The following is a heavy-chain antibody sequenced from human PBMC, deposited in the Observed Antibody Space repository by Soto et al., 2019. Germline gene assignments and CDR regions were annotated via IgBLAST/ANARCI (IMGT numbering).Heavy chain of an antibody. V-gene: IGHV4-59*07. CDR2: IYYSGST. D-gene: IGHD6-13*01. Sequence: SDTLSLTCTVSGGSISRYYWSWIRQPPGEGLEWIGYIYYSGSTNYNPSLKSRVTISVDTSKNQFSCKLSSLTAAATAANYCAGIAAAGTDFHYWGQGTLVTVSS. CDR1: GGSISRYY. CDR3: AGIAAAGTDFHY. J-gene: IGHJ4*02.